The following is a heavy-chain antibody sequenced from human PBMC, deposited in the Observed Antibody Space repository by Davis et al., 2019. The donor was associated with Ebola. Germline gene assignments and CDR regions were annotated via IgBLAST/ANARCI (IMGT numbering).Heavy chain of an antibody. CDR2: ISAYNGNT. CDR1: GYTFTSYG. J-gene: IGHJ3*02. CDR3: AREVQMATIPDAFDI. D-gene: IGHD5-24*01. V-gene: IGHV1-18*01. Sequence: ASVKVSCKASGYTFTSYGISWVRQAPGQGLEWMGWISAYNGNTNYAQKLQGRVTMTTDTSTSTAYMELSSLRSEDTAVYYCAREVQMATIPDAFDIWGQGTMVTVSS.